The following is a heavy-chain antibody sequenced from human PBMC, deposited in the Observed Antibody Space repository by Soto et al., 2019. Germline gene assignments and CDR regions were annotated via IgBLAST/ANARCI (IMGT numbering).Heavy chain of an antibody. CDR1: GGSISSSSYY. CDR2: IYYSGST. D-gene: IGHD6-13*01. CDR3: ARQAQEGSSPLVDAFDI. V-gene: IGHV4-39*01. J-gene: IGHJ3*02. Sequence: SXTLSLTCTVSGGSISSSSYYWCWIRQPPGKGLEWIGSIYYSGSTYYNPSLKSRVTISVDTSKNQFSLKLSSVTAADTAVYYCARQAQEGSSPLVDAFDIWGQGTMVTVSS.